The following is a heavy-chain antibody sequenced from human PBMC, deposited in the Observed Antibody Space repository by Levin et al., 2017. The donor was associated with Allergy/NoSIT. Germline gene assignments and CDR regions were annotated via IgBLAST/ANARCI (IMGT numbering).Heavy chain of an antibody. J-gene: IGHJ3*01. Sequence: PGGSLRLSCAASGFTFSNYWMSWVRQPPGKGLEWVANIKQDGREIYYADSVKGQFTISRDNTKNSLYLQMNSLRAEDTAVYFCARGQWLRVDCFDLWGQGTMVTVSS. CDR2: IKQDGREI. D-gene: IGHD5-12*01. CDR3: ARGQWLRVDCFDL. V-gene: IGHV3-7*04. CDR1: GFTFSNYW.